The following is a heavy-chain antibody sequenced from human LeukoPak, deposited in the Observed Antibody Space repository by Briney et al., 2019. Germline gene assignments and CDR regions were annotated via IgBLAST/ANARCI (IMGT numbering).Heavy chain of an antibody. J-gene: IGHJ4*02. CDR2: IYYSGST. D-gene: IGHD3-22*01. CDR3: ASPKEDYFDTPFDY. V-gene: IGHV4-39*07. Sequence: SETLSLTCTVSGGSISSSSYYWGWIRQPPGKGLEWIGSIYYSGSTYYNPSLKSRVTISVDTSKNQFSLKLSSVTAADTAVYYCASPKEDYFDTPFDYWGQGTLVTVSS. CDR1: GGSISSSSYY.